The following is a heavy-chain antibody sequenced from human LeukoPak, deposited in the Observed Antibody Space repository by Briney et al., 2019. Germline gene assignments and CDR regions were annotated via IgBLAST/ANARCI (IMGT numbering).Heavy chain of an antibody. Sequence: SETLSLTCTVSGYSISSGYYWGWIRQPPGKGLEWIGSIYHSGSTYYNPSLKSRVTISVDTSKNQFSLKLSSVTAADTAVYYCASPVSSGFPWGRGTLVTVSS. CDR3: ASPVSSGFP. J-gene: IGHJ5*02. D-gene: IGHD3-10*02. CDR1: GYSISSGYY. CDR2: IYHSGST. V-gene: IGHV4-38-2*02.